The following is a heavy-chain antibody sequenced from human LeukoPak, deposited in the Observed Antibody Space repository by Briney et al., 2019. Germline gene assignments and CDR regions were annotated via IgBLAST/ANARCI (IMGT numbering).Heavy chain of an antibody. D-gene: IGHD1/OR15-1a*01. CDR1: GFTFSNYG. CDR3: AKEAGAAGASWNIDF. J-gene: IGHJ4*02. CDR2: ISYDGSNK. Sequence: GGSLRLSCAASGFTFSNYGMHWVRQAPGKGLEWVAVISYDGSNKYYADSVKGRFAISRDNSKNTLYLQMSSLRAEDTALYYCAKEAGAAGASWNIDFWGQGTLVTVSS. V-gene: IGHV3-30*18.